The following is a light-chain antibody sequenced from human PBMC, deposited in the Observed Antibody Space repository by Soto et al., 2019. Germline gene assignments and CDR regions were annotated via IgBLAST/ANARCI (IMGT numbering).Light chain of an antibody. CDR1: NIGSKS. V-gene: IGLV3-21*01. CDR3: QVWESSTDHPGF. Sequence: SSLLTQPPSVSVAPGTTARITCGGANIGSKSVYWYQQKPGQAPVLITHYESGGLWPTGIPERYSGSNSANTATLTISGVEAGDEAEYYCQVWESSTDHPGFFGGGTKVTVL. CDR2: YES. J-gene: IGLJ2*01.